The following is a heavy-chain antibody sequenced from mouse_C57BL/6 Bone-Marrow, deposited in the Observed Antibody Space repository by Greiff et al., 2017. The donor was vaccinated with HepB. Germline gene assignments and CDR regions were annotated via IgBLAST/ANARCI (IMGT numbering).Heavy chain of an antibody. J-gene: IGHJ2*01. CDR2: ISSGGSYT. CDR1: GFTFSSYG. Sequence: EVKLMESGGDLVKPGGSLKLSCAASGFTFSSYGMSWVRQTPDKRLEWVATISSGGSYTYYPDSVKGRFTISRDNAKNTLYLQMSILKSEDTAMYYCARQERYFDYWGQGTTLTVSS. CDR3: ARQERYFDY. V-gene: IGHV5-6*01.